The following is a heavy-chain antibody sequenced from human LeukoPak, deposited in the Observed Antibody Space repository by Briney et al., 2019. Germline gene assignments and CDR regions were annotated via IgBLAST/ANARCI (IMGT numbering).Heavy chain of an antibody. CDR2: INPNSGGT. CDR3: ARYESLYCSSTSCSRYFQH. CDR1: GYTFTGYY. J-gene: IGHJ1*01. D-gene: IGHD2-2*01. V-gene: IGHV1-2*02. Sequence: ASVKVSCKASGYTFTGYYMHWVRQAPGQGLEWMGWINPNSGGTNYAQKFQGRVTMTRDTSISTAYMELSRLRSDDTAVYYCARYESLYCSSTSCSRYFQHWGQGTLVTVS.